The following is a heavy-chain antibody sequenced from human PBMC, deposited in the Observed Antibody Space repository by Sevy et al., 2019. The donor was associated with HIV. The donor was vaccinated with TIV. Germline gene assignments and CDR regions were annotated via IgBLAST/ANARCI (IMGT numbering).Heavy chain of an antibody. Sequence: SETLSLTCTVSGGSISSYYWSWIRQPPGKGLEWIGYIYYSGSTNYNPSPKSPVTISVDTSKNQFSLKLSSVTAADTAVYYCARGSTMVRGVIIGFDPWGQGTLVTVSS. D-gene: IGHD3-10*01. CDR3: ARGSTMVRGVIIGFDP. CDR1: GGSISSYY. J-gene: IGHJ5*02. V-gene: IGHV4-59*01. CDR2: IYYSGST.